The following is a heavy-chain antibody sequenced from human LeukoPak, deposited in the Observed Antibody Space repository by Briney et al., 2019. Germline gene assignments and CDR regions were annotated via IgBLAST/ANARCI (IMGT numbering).Heavy chain of an antibody. CDR1: GFTFSSYA. CDR3: AKVRAQLWSRDAFDI. D-gene: IGHD5-18*01. CDR2: ISGSGGST. J-gene: IGHJ3*02. Sequence: GGSLRLSCAASGFTFSSYAMSWVRQAPGEGLEWVSAISGSGGSTYYADSVKGRITISRDNSKNTLYLQMNSLRAEDTAVYYCAKVRAQLWSRDAFDIWGQGTMVTVSS. V-gene: IGHV3-23*01.